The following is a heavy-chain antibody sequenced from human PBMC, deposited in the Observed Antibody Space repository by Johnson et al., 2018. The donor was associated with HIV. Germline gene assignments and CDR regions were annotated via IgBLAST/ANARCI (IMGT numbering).Heavy chain of an antibody. J-gene: IGHJ3*02. D-gene: IGHD2-21*01. V-gene: IGHV3-30*04. CDR1: GFTFSSYA. CDR2: ISYDGSNK. Sequence: QEQLVESGGGVVQPGRSLRLSCAASGFTFSSYAMHWVRQAPGKGLEWVAVISYDGSNKYYADSVKGRFTISRDNSKNTLYMQMNSLRAEDTAVYYCGRPRRLFEGHDAFDIWGQGTMVTVSS. CDR3: GRPRRLFEGHDAFDI.